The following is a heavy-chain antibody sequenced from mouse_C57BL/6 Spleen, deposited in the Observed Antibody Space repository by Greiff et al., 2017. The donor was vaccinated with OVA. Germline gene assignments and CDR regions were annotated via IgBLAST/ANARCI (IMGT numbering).Heavy chain of an antibody. CDR3: ARREDPYWYFDV. J-gene: IGHJ1*03. CDR2: ISGGGGNT. V-gene: IGHV5-9*01. Sequence: EVKVVESGGGLVKPGGSLKLSCAASGFTFSSYTMSWVRQTPEKRLEWVATISGGGGNTYYPDSVKGRFTISRDNAKNTLYLQMSSLRSEDTALYYCARREDPYWYFDVWGTGTTVTVSS. CDR1: GFTFSSYT.